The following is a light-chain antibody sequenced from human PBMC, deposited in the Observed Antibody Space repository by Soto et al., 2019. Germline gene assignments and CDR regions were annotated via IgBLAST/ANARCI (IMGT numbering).Light chain of an antibody. CDR1: QGISSA. Sequence: GDRVTITCRASQGISSALAWFQQKPGKAPQLLIYSASTLESGVPSRFSGSGSGTEFSLTISSLQPEDFATYFCQQFNGYPHTFGQGTRRRL. CDR3: QQFNGYPHT. V-gene: IGKV1-13*02. CDR2: SAS. J-gene: IGKJ5*01.